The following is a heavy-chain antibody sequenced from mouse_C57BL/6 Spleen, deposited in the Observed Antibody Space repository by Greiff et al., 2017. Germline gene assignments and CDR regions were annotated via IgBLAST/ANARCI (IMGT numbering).Heavy chain of an antibody. J-gene: IGHJ1*03. CDR1: GFSFNTYA. CDR2: IRSKSNNYAT. V-gene: IGHV10-1*01. D-gene: IGHD2-1*01. Sequence: GGGLVQPKGSLKLSCAASGFSFNTYAMNWVRQAPGKGLEWVARIRSKSNNYATYYADSVKDRFTISIDDSESILYLQMNNLKTEETAVYYCVRQGGEVYYGNFWYFDVWGTGTTVTVSS. CDR3: VRQGGEVYYGNFWYFDV.